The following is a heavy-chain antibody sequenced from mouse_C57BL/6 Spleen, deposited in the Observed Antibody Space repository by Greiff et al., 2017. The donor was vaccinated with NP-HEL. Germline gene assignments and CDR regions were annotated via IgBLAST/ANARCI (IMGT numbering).Heavy chain of an antibody. Sequence: EVKLMESGGGLVKPGGELKGGGEEAGGSGRGGGREGGGGGGGRLLSCVAYISSGSSTINYADTVKGRFTISRDNDKNTLFQQMTSLRSEDTAMYYCARPLYYYGSSCGWYFDVWGTGTTVTVSS. D-gene: IGHD1-1*01. V-gene: IGHV5-17*01. CDR2: ISSGSSTI. CDR3: ARPLYYYGSSCGWYFDV. CDR1: GGSGRGGG. J-gene: IGHJ1*03.